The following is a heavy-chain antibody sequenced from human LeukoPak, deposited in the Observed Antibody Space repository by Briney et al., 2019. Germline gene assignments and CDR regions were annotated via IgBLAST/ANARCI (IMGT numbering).Heavy chain of an antibody. CDR2: ISGSGGST. J-gene: IGHJ4*02. CDR3: AKGSRGYSYGYQDY. V-gene: IGHV3-23*01. Sequence: GGSLGLSCAASGFTFSSYAMSWVRQAPGKGLEWVSAISGSGGSTYYADSVKGRFTISRDNSKNTLYLQMNSLRAEDTAVYYCAKGSRGYSYGYQDYWGQGTLVTVSS. CDR1: GFTFSSYA. D-gene: IGHD5-18*01.